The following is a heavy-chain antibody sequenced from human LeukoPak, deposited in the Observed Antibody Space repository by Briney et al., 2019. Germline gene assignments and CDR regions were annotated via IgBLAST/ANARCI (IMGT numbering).Heavy chain of an antibody. D-gene: IGHD6-19*01. J-gene: IGHJ4*02. Sequence: PSETLSLTCTVSGGSISSSSYYWGWIRQPPGKGLEWIGEINHSGSTNYNPSLKSRVTISVDTSKNQFSLKLSSVTAADTAVYYCAGGWYFGYWGQGTLVTVSS. V-gene: IGHV4-39*07. CDR3: AGGWYFGY. CDR1: GGSISSSSYY. CDR2: INHSGST.